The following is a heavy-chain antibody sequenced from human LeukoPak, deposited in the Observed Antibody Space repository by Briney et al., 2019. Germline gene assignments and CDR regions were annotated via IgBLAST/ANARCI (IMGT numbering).Heavy chain of an antibody. J-gene: IGHJ4*02. V-gene: IGHV3-53*01. CDR2: IYSGGST. CDR3: AKSLYSSSPPY. CDR1: GLTVSSNC. D-gene: IGHD3-22*01. Sequence: GGSLRLSCTPSGLTVSSNCMSWVRQAPGKGLEWVSSIYSGGSTYYADSVRGRYTISRDNSKNTVYLQMNSLRAEDTAVYYCAKSLYSSSPPYWGQGTLVTVSS.